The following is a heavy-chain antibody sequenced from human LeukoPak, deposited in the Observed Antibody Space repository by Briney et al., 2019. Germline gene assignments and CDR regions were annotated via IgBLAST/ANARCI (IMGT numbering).Heavy chain of an antibody. CDR2: INTDGNTR. CDR3: VRDMGYYDKV. V-gene: IGHV3-74*01. D-gene: IGHD3-22*01. CDR1: GFTFSTSW. J-gene: IGHJ4*02. Sequence: AGGSLRLSCATSGFTFSTSWMHWVRQAPGKGLVWVSRINTDGNTRDYADSVKGRFTISRDNAKNTLYLQMNSLRAEVTAIYYCVRDMGYYDKVWGQGTLVTVS.